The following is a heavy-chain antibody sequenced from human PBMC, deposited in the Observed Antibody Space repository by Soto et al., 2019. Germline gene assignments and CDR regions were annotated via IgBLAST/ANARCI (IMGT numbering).Heavy chain of an antibody. CDR3: AREEPGSGWYLGAFDI. D-gene: IGHD6-19*01. CDR2: ISSSGSTI. V-gene: IGHV3-48*03. CDR1: GFTFSSYE. Sequence: RRLSCAASGFTFSSYEMNWVRQAPGKGLEWVSYISSSGSTIYYADSVKGRFTISRDNAKNSLYLQMNSLRAEDTAVYYCAREEPGSGWYLGAFDIWGQGTMVTVSS. J-gene: IGHJ3*02.